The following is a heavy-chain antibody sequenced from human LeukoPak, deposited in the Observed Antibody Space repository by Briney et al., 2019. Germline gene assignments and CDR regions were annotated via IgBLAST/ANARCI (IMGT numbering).Heavy chain of an antibody. CDR1: DGSITSANYY. J-gene: IGHJ6*02. Sequence: SETLSLTCTVSDGSITSANYYWSWIRQHPGKGPEWIGNIYYNGNTNYSPSLKSRITISVDTSTNQFSLKLSSVTAADTAVYYCARGEGIIEAGRFYGMDVWGHGTTVTVSS. D-gene: IGHD1-14*01. V-gene: IGHV4-30-4*01. CDR2: IYYNGNT. CDR3: ARGEGIIEAGRFYGMDV.